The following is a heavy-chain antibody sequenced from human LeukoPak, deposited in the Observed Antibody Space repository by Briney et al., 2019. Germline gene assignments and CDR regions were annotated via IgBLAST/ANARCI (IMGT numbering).Heavy chain of an antibody. Sequence: ASVKVSCTTSGYTFTDYDIHWVRQAPGQGLEWMGWINPNSANTNYAQKLQGRVTFTRDTSLSIAYMELSSLTSEDAAVYFCARGDFGGTNTAFDTWGQGTLVAVSS. CDR1: GYTFTDYD. V-gene: IGHV1-8*03. D-gene: IGHD4-23*01. CDR3: ARGDFGGTNTAFDT. J-gene: IGHJ3*02. CDR2: INPNSANT.